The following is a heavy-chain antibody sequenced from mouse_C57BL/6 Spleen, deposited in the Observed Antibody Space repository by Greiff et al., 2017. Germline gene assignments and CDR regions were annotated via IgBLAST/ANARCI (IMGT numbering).Heavy chain of an antibody. D-gene: IGHD3-2*02. CDR3: ARGDTAQATPLAY. Sequence: VQLQQPGTELVKPGASVKLSCKASGYTFTSYWMHWVKQRPGQGLEWIGNINPSNGGTNYNEKFKSKATLTVDTSSSTAYMQLSSLTSEDSAVYCCARGDTAQATPLAYWGQGTLVTVSA. V-gene: IGHV1-53*01. CDR2: INPSNGGT. J-gene: IGHJ3*01. CDR1: GYTFTSYW.